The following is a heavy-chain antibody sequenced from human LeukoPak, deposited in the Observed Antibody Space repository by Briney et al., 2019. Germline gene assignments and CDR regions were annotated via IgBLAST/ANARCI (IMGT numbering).Heavy chain of an antibody. CDR1: GFTFSNYW. Sequence: QSGGSLRLSCAASGFTFSNYWMSWVRQAPGKGLEWVANIKPDENEKFYVDSVKGRFTISRDNAKNSLYLQMNSLRAEDTALYYCTRSPDGFDYWGQGTLVTVSS. CDR2: IKPDENEK. CDR3: TRSPDGFDY. V-gene: IGHV3-7*03. D-gene: IGHD1-14*01. J-gene: IGHJ4*02.